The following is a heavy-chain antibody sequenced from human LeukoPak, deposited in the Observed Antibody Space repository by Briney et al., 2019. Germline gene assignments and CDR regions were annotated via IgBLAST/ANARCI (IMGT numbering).Heavy chain of an antibody. CDR3: ARLRSAAFDI. V-gene: IGHV3-13*01. J-gene: IGHJ3*02. D-gene: IGHD4-17*01. CDR1: GFTFSSHD. Sequence: GGSLRLSCAASGFTFSSHDMHWVRQATGKGLEWVSAIGTAGDTYYPGSVKGRFTISRENAKNSLYLQMNSLRACDTAVYYCARLRSAAFDIWGQGTMVTVSS. CDR2: IGTAGDT.